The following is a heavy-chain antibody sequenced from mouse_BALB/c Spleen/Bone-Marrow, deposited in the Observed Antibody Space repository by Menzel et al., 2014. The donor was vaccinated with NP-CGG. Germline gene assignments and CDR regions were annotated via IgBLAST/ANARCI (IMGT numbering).Heavy chain of an antibody. V-gene: IGHV2-6-7*01. CDR1: GFSLTGYG. J-gene: IGHJ4*01. D-gene: IGHD2-4*01. CDR2: IWGDGST. Sequence: VKLMESGPGLVAPSQSLSITCTVSGFSLTGYGVSWVRQPPGKGLEWLGMIWGDGSTDYNSALKSRLSISKDNSKSQVFLKMNSLQTDDTARYYCARDSFLITRALDFWGQTTSANVSS. CDR3: ARDSFLITRALDF.